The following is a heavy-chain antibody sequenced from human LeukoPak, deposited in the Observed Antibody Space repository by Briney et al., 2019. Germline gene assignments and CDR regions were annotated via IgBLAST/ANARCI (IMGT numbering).Heavy chain of an antibody. D-gene: IGHD4-17*01. V-gene: IGHV1-69*04. CDR3: ASAKHYGDLDY. CDR2: IIPILGIA. Sequence: SVKVSCKASGGTFSSYAISWVRQAPGQGLEWMGRIIPILGIANYAQKFQGRVTITADKSTSTAYMELSSLRSEDTAVYYCASAKHYGDLDYWGQGTLVTVSS. CDR1: GGTFSSYA. J-gene: IGHJ4*02.